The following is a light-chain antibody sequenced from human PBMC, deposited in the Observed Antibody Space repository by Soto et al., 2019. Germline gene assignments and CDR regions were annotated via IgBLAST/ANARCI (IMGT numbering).Light chain of an antibody. CDR2: AAS. Sequence: DIQMTQSPYSLSASVGDRVTITCRASQGISTYLNCYQQKPGKAPKLLIYAASSLQSGVPSRFSGSGSETDFTLTISSLQPEDFATYSCQQSYSTTWTFGQGTKVEIK. CDR1: QGISTY. CDR3: QQSYSTTWT. J-gene: IGKJ1*01. V-gene: IGKV1-39*01.